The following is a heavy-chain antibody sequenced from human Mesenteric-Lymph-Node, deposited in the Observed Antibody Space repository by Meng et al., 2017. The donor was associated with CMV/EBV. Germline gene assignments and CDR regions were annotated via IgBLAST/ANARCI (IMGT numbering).Heavy chain of an antibody. CDR2: IKQDGSEK. V-gene: IGHV3-7*01. CDR1: GFTFSSYW. CDR3: ARDKQDYSIDY. Sequence: GESLKISCAASGFTFSSYWMSWVRQAPGKGPEWVANIKQDGSEKYYVDSVKGRFTISRDNAKNSLYLQMNSLRAEDTAVYYCARDKQDYSIDYWGQGTLVTVSS. J-gene: IGHJ4*02. D-gene: IGHD4-11*01.